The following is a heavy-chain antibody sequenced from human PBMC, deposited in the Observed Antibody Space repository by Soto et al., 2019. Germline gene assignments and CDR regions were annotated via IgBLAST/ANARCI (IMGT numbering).Heavy chain of an antibody. J-gene: IGHJ4*02. Sequence: GGSLRLSCAASGFTFVGYWMHWVRQAPGKGLVWVSRISQDGAIATQADSVKGRFTISRDNAKNTLFLQMNSLRADDTAVYYCLRDQRHWNEFADQWGQGTLVTVSS. CDR2: ISQDGAIA. CDR1: GFTFVGYW. CDR3: LRDQRHWNEFADQ. V-gene: IGHV3-74*01. D-gene: IGHD1-1*01.